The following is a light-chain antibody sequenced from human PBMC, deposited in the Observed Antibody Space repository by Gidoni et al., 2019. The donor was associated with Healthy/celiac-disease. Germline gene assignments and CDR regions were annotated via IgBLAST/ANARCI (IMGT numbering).Light chain of an antibody. CDR2: GDS. Sequence: SYELTQPLSVSLALGQTARITFGGNNIGSKNVHWYQQKPGQAPVLVIYGDSHRPSGIPERFSGSTSGNTATLTISRAQAGDEADYYCQVWDSSTVVFGGGTKLTVL. CDR1: NIGSKN. V-gene: IGLV3-9*01. CDR3: QVWDSSTVV. J-gene: IGLJ2*01.